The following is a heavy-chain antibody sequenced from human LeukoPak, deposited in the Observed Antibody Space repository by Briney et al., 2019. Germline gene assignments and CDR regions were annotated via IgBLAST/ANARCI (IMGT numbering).Heavy chain of an antibody. CDR2: IRYDGSNK. CDR1: GFTFSSYG. D-gene: IGHD3-10*01. Sequence: GGSLRLSCAASGFTFSSYGMHWVRQAPGKGLEWVAFIRYDGSNKYYADSVKGRFTISRDNSKNTLYLQMNSLRAEDTAVYYCARGGYDSGSYYKGPLYYFDYWGQGTLVTVSS. J-gene: IGHJ4*02. V-gene: IGHV3-30*02. CDR3: ARGGYDSGSYYKGPLYYFDY.